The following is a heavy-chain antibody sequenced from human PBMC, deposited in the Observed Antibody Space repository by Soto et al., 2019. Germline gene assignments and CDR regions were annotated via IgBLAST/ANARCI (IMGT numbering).Heavy chain of an antibody. CDR3: VRDKDYGFDI. CDR2: ISSTSAI. D-gene: IGHD4-17*01. J-gene: IGHJ3*02. V-gene: IGHV3-48*01. Sequence: GGSLRLSCASSGFTFSTYSVNWVRQAPGKGLEWISYISSTSAISYADSVMGRFTISRDDAKNSLYLQMNSLRAEDTAVYYCVRDKDYGFDIWGQGTMVTV. CDR1: GFTFSTYS.